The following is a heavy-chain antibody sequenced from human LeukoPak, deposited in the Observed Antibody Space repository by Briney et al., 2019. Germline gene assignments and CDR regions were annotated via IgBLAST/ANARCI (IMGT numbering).Heavy chain of an antibody. J-gene: IGHJ4*02. CDR2: ISISSGTI. CDR1: GFTFSSYS. D-gene: IGHD2-2*01. Sequence: PGGSLRLSCAASGFTFSSYSMNGVRQAPGKGLEWLSYISISSGTIYYADSVKGRFTISRDNAKNSLYLQMNSLRAEDTAVYYCAPGYCSSTSCSHHFVYWGQGTLVTVSS. CDR3: APGYCSSTSCSHHFVY. V-gene: IGHV3-48*01.